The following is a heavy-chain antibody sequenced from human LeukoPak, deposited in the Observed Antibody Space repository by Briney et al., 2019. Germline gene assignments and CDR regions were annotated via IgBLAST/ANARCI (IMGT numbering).Heavy chain of an antibody. CDR3: AKDQKSGVDTAMAS. J-gene: IGHJ4*02. Sequence: GASVKVSCKASGGTFSSYAISWVRQAPGQGLEWMGGIIPIFGTANYAQKFQGRVTITADKSTSTAYMELSSLRSEDTAVYYCAKDQKSGVDTAMASWGQGTLVTVSS. CDR2: IIPIFGTA. V-gene: IGHV1-69*06. CDR1: GGTFSSYA. D-gene: IGHD5-18*01.